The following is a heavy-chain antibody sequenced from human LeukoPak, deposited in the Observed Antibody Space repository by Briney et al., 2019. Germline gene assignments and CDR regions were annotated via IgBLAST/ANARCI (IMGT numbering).Heavy chain of an antibody. V-gene: IGHV4-34*01. CDR1: GFTFSSYS. J-gene: IGHJ4*02. Sequence: PGGSLRLSCAASGFTFSSYSMNWVRQAPGKGLEWIGEINHSGSTNYNPSLKSRVTISVDTSKNQFSLKLSSVTAADTAVYYCARRKRGSRDQDYWGQGTLVTVSS. CDR2: INHSGST. CDR3: ARRKRGSRDQDY. D-gene: IGHD5-12*01.